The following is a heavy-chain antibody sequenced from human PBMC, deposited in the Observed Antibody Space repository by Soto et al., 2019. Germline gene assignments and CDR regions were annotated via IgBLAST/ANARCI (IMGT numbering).Heavy chain of an antibody. D-gene: IGHD6-13*01. V-gene: IGHV4-34*01. CDR1: GGSFGGYY. J-gene: IGHJ1*01. CDR3: ARPTRTSIAAAGFQH. Sequence: SETLSLTCAVYGGSFGGYYWSWIRQPPGKGLEWIGEINHSGSTNYNPSLKSRVTISVDTSKNQFSLKLSSVTAADTAVYYCARPTRTSIAAAGFQHWGQGTLVTVSS. CDR2: INHSGST.